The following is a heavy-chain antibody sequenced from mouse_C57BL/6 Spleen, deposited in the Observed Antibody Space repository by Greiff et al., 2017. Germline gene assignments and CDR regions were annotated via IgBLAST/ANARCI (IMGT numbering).Heavy chain of an antibody. D-gene: IGHD2-14*01. CDR2: IDPSDSYT. V-gene: IGHV1-50*01. J-gene: IGHJ1*03. CDR1: GYTFTSYW. Sequence: QVQLQQPGAELVKPGASVKLSCKASGYTFTSYWMQWVKQRPGQGLEWMGEIDPSDSYTNYNQKFKGKATLTVDTSSSTAYMQLSSLTSEDSAVYYCARRIGGPHWYFDVWGTGTTVTVSS. CDR3: ARRIGGPHWYFDV.